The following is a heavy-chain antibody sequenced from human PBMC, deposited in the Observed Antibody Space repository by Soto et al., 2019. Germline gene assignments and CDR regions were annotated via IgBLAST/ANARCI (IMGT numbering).Heavy chain of an antibody. D-gene: IGHD3-22*01. Sequence: QVHLVQSGAEVKKPGSSVKVSCKTSGGTFSDLAFSWVRQAPRQGLEWVGGIIPLFGAPNYAREFQGRVTLSADESSSTVYMELRSLRSEDTAVYYCASTKYDSSAYYYWYLGLWGRGTLVTVSS. V-gene: IGHV1-69*01. J-gene: IGHJ2*01. CDR2: IIPLFGAP. CDR3: ASTKYDSSAYYYWYLGL. CDR1: GGTFSDLA.